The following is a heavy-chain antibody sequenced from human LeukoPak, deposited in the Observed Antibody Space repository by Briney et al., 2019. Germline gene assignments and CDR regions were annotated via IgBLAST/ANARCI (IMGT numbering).Heavy chain of an antibody. CDR2: INPNSGGT. J-gene: IGHJ4*02. Sequence: GASVTVSCKASGYTFTGYYMHWVRQAPGQGLEWMGWINPNSGGTNYAQNFQGRVTMTRDTSISTAYMELSRLRSDDTAVYFCASGVATIDFDYWGQGTLVTVSS. CDR1: GYTFTGYY. CDR3: ASGVATIDFDY. V-gene: IGHV1-2*02. D-gene: IGHD5-12*01.